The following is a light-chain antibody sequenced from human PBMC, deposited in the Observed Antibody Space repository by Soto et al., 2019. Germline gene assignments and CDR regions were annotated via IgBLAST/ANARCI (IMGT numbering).Light chain of an antibody. V-gene: IGKV3D-20*01. CDR2: DAS. CDR3: QQYGSTLLT. J-gene: IGKJ4*01. Sequence: ELVVTQSPATLSLSPGTRATLSCGASHSVSLNYLARYQQKPGLAPRLLIDDASSSATGIPDRFSGSGSGTDFTLTITRLEPEDFAVYYCQQYGSTLLTFGGGTRVEIK. CDR1: HSVSLNY.